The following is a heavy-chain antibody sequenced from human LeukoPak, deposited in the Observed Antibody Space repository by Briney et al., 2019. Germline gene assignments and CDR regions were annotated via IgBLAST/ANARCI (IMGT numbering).Heavy chain of an antibody. CDR3: ARDHDSSGYYLPPYYYYGMDV. V-gene: IGHV3-11*06. J-gene: IGHJ6*02. Sequence: GGSLRLSCAASGFTFSDYYMIWIRQAPGKGLEWVSYISGSSSYTGYADSVKGRFTISRDNAKNSLFLQMNSLRAEDTAVYYCARDHDSSGYYLPPYYYYGMDVWGQGTTVTVSS. CDR1: GFTFSDYY. D-gene: IGHD3-22*01. CDR2: ISGSSSYT.